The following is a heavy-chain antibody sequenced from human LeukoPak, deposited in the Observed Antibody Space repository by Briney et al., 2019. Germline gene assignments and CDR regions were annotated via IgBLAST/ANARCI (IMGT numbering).Heavy chain of an antibody. D-gene: IGHD1-1*01. CDR3: ARDWQLPSGPDVFDI. CDR1: GFSFPSYG. V-gene: IGHV1-18*01. CDR2: TTAYDGDT. J-gene: IGHJ3*02. Sequence: GASVKVSCKASGFSFPSYGISWVRQAPGQGLEWIGWTTAYDGDTNYAEKFQGRVTMATDTSTSTASMELWSLRSDDTAVYYCARDWQLPSGPDVFDIWGQGTVVTVSS.